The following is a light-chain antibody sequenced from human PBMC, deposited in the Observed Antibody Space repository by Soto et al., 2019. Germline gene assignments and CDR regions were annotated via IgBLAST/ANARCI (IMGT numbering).Light chain of an antibody. V-gene: IGKV3D-20*02. CDR2: GAS. J-gene: IGKJ5*01. Sequence: EIVLTQSPGTLSLSPGERVTLSCRASQSLRSSYLAWYQQKPGQAPSLLIYGASNRATGIPDRFSGSGSGTDFTLTISSLEPEDSAVYYCQQRHMWPITFGQGTRLEIK. CDR3: QQRHMWPIT. CDR1: QSLRSSY.